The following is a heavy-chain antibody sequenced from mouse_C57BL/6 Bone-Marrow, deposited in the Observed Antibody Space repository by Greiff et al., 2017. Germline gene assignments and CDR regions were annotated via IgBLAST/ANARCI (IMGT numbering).Heavy chain of an antibody. CDR2: IDPNSGGT. V-gene: IGHV1-72*01. CDR3: AITTVSPWFAY. CDR1: GYTFTSYW. D-gene: IGHD1-1*01. Sequence: QVQLQQPGAELVKPGASVKLSCKASGYTFTSYWMHWVKQRPGRGLEWMGRIDPNSGGTKYNEKFKSKATLTVDKPSSTAYMQLSSLTSEDSAVYCCAITTVSPWFAYWGQGTLVTVSA. J-gene: IGHJ3*01.